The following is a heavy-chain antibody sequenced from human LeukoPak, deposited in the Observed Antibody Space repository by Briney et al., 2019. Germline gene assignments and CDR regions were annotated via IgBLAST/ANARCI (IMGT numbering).Heavy chain of an antibody. Sequence: SETLSLTCAVYGGSFSGYYWSWIRQPPGKGLEWIGEINHSGSTNYNPSLKSRVTISVDTSKNQFSLKLSSVTAADTAVYYCARENVVVPAAIGLYYGMDVWGKGTTVTVSS. CDR3: ARENVVVPAAIGLYYGMDV. CDR2: INHSGST. J-gene: IGHJ6*04. D-gene: IGHD2-2*01. V-gene: IGHV4-34*01. CDR1: GGSFSGYY.